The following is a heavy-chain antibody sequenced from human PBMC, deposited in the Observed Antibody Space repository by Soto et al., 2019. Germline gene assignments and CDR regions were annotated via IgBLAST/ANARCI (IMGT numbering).Heavy chain of an antibody. CDR3: ASHYGDYASGDY. J-gene: IGHJ4*02. D-gene: IGHD4-17*01. V-gene: IGHV1-69*02. Sequence: QVQLVQSGAEVKKPGSSVKVSCKASGGTFSSYTISWVRQAPGQGLEWMGRIIPILGIANYAQRFQGRVTITADKSTSTAYMELSSLRSEDTAVYYCASHYGDYASGDYWGQGTLVTVSS. CDR2: IIPILGIA. CDR1: GGTFSSYT.